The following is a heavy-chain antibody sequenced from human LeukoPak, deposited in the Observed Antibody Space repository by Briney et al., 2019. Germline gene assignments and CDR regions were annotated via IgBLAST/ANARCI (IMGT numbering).Heavy chain of an antibody. J-gene: IGHJ6*02. CDR1: GFTFSSYA. Sequence: GGSLRLSCAASGFTFSSYAMHWVRQAPGKGLEWVAVISYDGSNKYYADSVKGRFTVSRDNSKNTLYLQMNSLRAEDTAVYYCARRKLLWGGMDVWGQGTTVTVSS. CDR2: ISYDGSNK. D-gene: IGHD3-10*01. V-gene: IGHV3-30*14. CDR3: ARRKLLWGGMDV.